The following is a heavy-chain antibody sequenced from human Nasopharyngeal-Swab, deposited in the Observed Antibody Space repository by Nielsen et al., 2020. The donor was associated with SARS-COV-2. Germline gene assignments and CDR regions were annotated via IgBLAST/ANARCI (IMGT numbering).Heavy chain of an antibody. D-gene: IGHD2-15*01. CDR3: AREGYCSGGSCYSGRPYYYYYMDV. CDR2: IYYSGST. J-gene: IGHJ6*03. Sequence: WIRQPPGKGLEWIGYIYYSGSTYYNPSLKSRVTISVDTSKNQFSLKLSSVTAADTAVYYCAREGYCSGGSCYSGRPYYYYYMDVWGKGTTVTVS. V-gene: IGHV4-31*02.